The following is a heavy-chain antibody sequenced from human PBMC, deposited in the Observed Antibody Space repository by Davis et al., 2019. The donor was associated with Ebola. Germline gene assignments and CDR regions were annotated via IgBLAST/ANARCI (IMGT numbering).Heavy chain of an antibody. J-gene: IGHJ4*02. Sequence: SETLSLTCTVSGYSISSGYYWGWIRQPPGKGLEWIGSIYHSGSTYYNPSLKSRVTISVDTSKNQFSLKLSSVTAADTAVYYCAGYRDYFLGWGQGTLVTVSS. V-gene: IGHV4-38-2*02. D-gene: IGHD4-17*01. CDR1: GYSISSGYY. CDR2: IYHSGST. CDR3: AGYRDYFLG.